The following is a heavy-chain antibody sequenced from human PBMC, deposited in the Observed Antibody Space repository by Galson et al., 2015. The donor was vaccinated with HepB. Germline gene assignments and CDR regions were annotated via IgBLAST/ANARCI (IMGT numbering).Heavy chain of an antibody. D-gene: IGHD2-8*02. CDR1: GFTFTSFA. J-gene: IGHJ5*02. CDR3: ATDASGWLDP. CDR2: NSAYNGNT. V-gene: IGHV1-18*04. Sequence: SVKVSCKASGFTFTSFAISWVRQAPGQGLEWMGWNSAYNGNTNYAQKFQGRVTITADESTSTAYMELSSLTSEDTAVYYCATDASGWLDPWGQGTLVTVSS.